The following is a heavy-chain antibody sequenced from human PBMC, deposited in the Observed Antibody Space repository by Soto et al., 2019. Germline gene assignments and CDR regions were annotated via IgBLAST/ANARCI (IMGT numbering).Heavy chain of an antibody. V-gene: IGHV3-53*01. CDR3: ARVEYSSSSVDI. Sequence: GESLKISCAASGFTVSSNYMSWVRQAPGKGLEWVSVIYSGGSTYYADSVKGRFTISRDNSKNTLYLQMNSLRAEDTAVYYCARVEYSSSSVDIWGQGTMVTVSS. CDR1: GFTVSSNY. J-gene: IGHJ3*02. D-gene: IGHD6-6*01. CDR2: IYSGGST.